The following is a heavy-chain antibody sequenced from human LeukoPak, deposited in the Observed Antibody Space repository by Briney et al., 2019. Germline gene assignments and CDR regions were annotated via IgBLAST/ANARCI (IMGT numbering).Heavy chain of an antibody. V-gene: IGHV4-59*01. CDR1: GGSISSYY. Sequence: SETLSLTCTVSGGSISSYYWSWIRQPPGKGLEWIGYIYYSGSTNYNPSLQSRVTISVDTSKNQFSLKLSSVTAADTAVYYCARRDRFLEWAISPWGQGTLVTVSS. J-gene: IGHJ5*02. D-gene: IGHD3-3*01. CDR2: IYYSGST. CDR3: ARRDRFLEWAISP.